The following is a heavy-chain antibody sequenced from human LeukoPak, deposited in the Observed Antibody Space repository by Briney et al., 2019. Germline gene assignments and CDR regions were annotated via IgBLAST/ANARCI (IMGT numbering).Heavy chain of an antibody. CDR1: GYTFTSYG. D-gene: IGHD2-15*01. J-gene: IGHJ4*02. V-gene: IGHV1-18*01. Sequence: GASVKVSCKASGYTFTSYGINWVRQAPGQGLEWMGWISAYNGNTNYAQKLQGRVTMTTDTSTSTAYMELRSLRSDDTAVYYCAIAEYCSGGSCYSRWFDYWGQGTLVTVSS. CDR2: ISAYNGNT. CDR3: AIAEYCSGGSCYSRWFDY.